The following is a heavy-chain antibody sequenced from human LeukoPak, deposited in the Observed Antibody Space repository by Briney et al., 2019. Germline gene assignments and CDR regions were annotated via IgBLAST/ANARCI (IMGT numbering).Heavy chain of an antibody. D-gene: IGHD5-18*01. CDR1: GGTFSSYA. Sequence: SVKVSCKASGGTFSSYAISWVRQAPGQGLEWMGRIIPIFGTANYAQKFQGRVTITTDESTSTAYMELSSLRSEDTAVYYCARDLSSVRYSYGFDYWGQGTLVTVSS. CDR2: IIPIFGTA. V-gene: IGHV1-69*05. CDR3: ARDLSSVRYSYGFDY. J-gene: IGHJ4*02.